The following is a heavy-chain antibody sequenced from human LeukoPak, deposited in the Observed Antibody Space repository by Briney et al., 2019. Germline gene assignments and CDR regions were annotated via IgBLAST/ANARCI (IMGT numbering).Heavy chain of an antibody. CDR1: GYTFNSYA. V-gene: IGHV3-23*01. D-gene: IGHD3-10*01. CDR2: ISGSGGST. J-gene: IGHJ4*02. CDR3: AKDAVRSYGFDY. Sequence: GGSLRLSCTASGYTFNSYAMSWVRQPPGKGLEWVSAISGSGGSTYYADSVKGRFTISRDNSKSTLYLQMNSLRAEDTAVYYCAKDAVRSYGFDYWGQETLVTVSS.